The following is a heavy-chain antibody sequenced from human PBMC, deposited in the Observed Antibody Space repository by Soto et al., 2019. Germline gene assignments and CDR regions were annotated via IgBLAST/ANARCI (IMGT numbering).Heavy chain of an antibody. V-gene: IGHV2-5*02. CDR1: GFSLSTSGAG. CDR3: IQSRCGGDCLQSYASYYYYGMDV. J-gene: IGHJ6*02. D-gene: IGHD2-21*02. CDR2: IYWDDDK. Sequence: SGPTLVNPTQTLTLTCTFSGFSLSTSGAGVGWIRQPPGKALEWLALIYWDDDKRYSPSLKSRLTITKDTSKNQVVLTMTNMDPVDTATYYCIQSRCGGDCLQSYASYYYYGMDVWGQGTTVTVSS.